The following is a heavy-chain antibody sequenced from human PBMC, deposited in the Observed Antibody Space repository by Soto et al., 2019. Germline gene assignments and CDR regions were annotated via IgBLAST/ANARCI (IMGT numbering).Heavy chain of an antibody. Sequence: KTSETLSLTCSVSGGSVSSYHYNWIRQAPGKGLEWLGYIYHSGKTFYNPALTGRVSMSLDTSKNQFSLTLNSVTAADTGLYFCALGGYNYGRPLDFWGQGTLVTVLL. CDR2: IYHSGKT. J-gene: IGHJ4*02. D-gene: IGHD5-18*01. V-gene: IGHV4-59*02. CDR1: GGSVSSYH. CDR3: ALGGYNYGRPLDF.